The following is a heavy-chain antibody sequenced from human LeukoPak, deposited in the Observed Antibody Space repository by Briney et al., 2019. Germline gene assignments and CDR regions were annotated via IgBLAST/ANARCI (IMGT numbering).Heavy chain of an antibody. CDR1: GFTFSSYW. CDR2: IKQDGSEK. J-gene: IGHJ5*02. Sequence: GGSLRLSCAASGFTFSSYWMSWVRQAPGKGLEWVANIKQDGSEKYYVDSVKGRFTISRDNAKKSLYLQIDSLRVEDTAVYYCARDKGNNWFDPWGQGTLVTVSS. CDR3: ARDKGNNWFDP. V-gene: IGHV3-7*03.